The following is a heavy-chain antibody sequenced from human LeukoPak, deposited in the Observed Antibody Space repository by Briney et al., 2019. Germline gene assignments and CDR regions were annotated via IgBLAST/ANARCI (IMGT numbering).Heavy chain of an antibody. D-gene: IGHD4-23*01. V-gene: IGHV3-30*18. CDR1: GFTFSSYG. J-gene: IGHJ4*02. CDR2: ISYDGSNK. CDR3: AKETIGDYGGNSDFDY. Sequence: PGGSLRLSCAASGFTFSSYGMHWVRQAPGKGLEWVAVISYDGSNKYYADSVKGRFTISRDNSKNTLYLQMNSLRAEDTAVYYCAKETIGDYGGNSDFDYWAREPWSPSPQ.